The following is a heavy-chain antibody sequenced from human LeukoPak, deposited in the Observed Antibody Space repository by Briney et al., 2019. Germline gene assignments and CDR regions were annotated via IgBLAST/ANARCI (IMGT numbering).Heavy chain of an antibody. J-gene: IGHJ6*02. CDR3: ARGKNYYYGMDV. Sequence: GASVEVSCKASGYTFTGYYMHWVRQAPGQGLEWMGWMNPNSGNTGYAQKFQGRVTMTRNTSISTAYMELSSLRSEDTAVYYCARGKNYYYGMDVWGQGTTVTVSS. CDR2: MNPNSGNT. V-gene: IGHV1-8*02. CDR1: GYTFTGYY.